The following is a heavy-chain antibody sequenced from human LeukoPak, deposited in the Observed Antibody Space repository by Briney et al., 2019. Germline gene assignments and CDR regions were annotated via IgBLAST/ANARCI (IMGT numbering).Heavy chain of an antibody. Sequence: GGSLRLSCAVSGFAVSDTYMSWVRQAPGKGLEWVSTIDGSGVSTYYAESVKGRFTISRDNSKNTLYLQMSSLRAEDTAVYFCAKDLSSSWYRGFDHWGQGTLVTVSS. V-gene: IGHV3-23*01. CDR3: AKDLSSSWYRGFDH. D-gene: IGHD6-13*01. J-gene: IGHJ4*02. CDR1: GFAVSDTY. CDR2: IDGSGVST.